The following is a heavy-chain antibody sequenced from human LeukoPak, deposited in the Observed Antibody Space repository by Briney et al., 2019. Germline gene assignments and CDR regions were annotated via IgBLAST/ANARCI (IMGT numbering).Heavy chain of an antibody. CDR3: ARSPLGEAVAGTGTAYCFDY. Sequence: SETLSRTCAVYGGSFSGYYWSWIRQPPGKGLEWIGEINHSGSTNYNPSLKSRVTISVDTSKNQFSLKPSSVTAADTAVYYCARSPLGEAVAGTGTAYCFDYWGQGTLVTVSS. J-gene: IGHJ4*02. V-gene: IGHV4-34*01. CDR2: INHSGST. CDR1: GGSFSGYY. D-gene: IGHD6-19*01.